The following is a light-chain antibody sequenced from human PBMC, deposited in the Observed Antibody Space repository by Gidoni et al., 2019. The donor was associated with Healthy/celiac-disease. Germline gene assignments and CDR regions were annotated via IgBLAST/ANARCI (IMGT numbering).Light chain of an antibody. V-gene: IGLV3-19*01. Sequence: SSELTQDPAVSVALGQTVRITCQGDSLRSYYASWYQQKPGQAPVLVIYGKNNRPSGIPDRFSGSSSGNTAALTITGAQAEDEADDYCNSRDSSGNHLEFGGGTKLXV. CDR1: SLRSYY. CDR2: GKN. J-gene: IGLJ2*01. CDR3: NSRDSSGNHLE.